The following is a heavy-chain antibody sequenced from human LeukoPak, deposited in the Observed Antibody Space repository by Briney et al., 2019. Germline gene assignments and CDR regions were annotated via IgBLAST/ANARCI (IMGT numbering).Heavy chain of an antibody. Sequence: SETLSLTCAVSGGSVSSGSYYWSWIRQPPGKGLEWIGYIYYSGSTSYNPSLKSRVTISVDTSKNQFSLKLSSVTAADTAVYYCARVVEGGYVDYWGQGTLVTVSS. V-gene: IGHV4-61*01. D-gene: IGHD2-15*01. CDR2: IYYSGST. J-gene: IGHJ4*02. CDR1: GGSVSSGSYY. CDR3: ARVVEGGYVDY.